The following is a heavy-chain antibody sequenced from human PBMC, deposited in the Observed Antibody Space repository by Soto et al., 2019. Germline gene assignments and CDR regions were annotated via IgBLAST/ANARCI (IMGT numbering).Heavy chain of an antibody. CDR3: ARDRIAVGFVDY. V-gene: IGHV3-30-3*01. CDR1: GFTFSSYA. Sequence: QVPLVESGGGVVQPGRSLRLSCAASGFTFSSYAMHWVRQAPGKGLEWVAVISYDGSNKYYADSVKGRFTISRDNSKNTLYLQMNSLRAEDTAVYYCARDRIAVGFVDYWGQGTLVTVSS. CDR2: ISYDGSNK. D-gene: IGHD6-19*01. J-gene: IGHJ4*02.